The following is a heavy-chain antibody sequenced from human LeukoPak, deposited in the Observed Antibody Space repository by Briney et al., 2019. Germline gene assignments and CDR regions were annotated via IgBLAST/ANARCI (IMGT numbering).Heavy chain of an antibody. J-gene: IGHJ4*02. Sequence: GGSLRLPCAASGFTLSTYSMYWVRQAPGKGLEWGSGIRGSGGITYYADSVKGRFTISGDNSENTLYLQMNSLRVDDTAVYYCAKGRVVDSILDYWGQGVLVTVSS. V-gene: IGHV3-23*01. D-gene: IGHD3-3*01. CDR2: IRGSGGIT. CDR3: AKGRVVDSILDY. CDR1: GFTLSTYS.